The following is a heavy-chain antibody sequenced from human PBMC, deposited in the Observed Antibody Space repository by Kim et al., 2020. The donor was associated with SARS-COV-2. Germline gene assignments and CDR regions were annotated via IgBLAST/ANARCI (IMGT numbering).Heavy chain of an antibody. CDR2: ISSSGSTI. V-gene: IGHV3-48*03. J-gene: IGHJ4*02. Sequence: GGSLRLSCAASGFTFSSYVMNWVRQAPGKGLEWISYISSSGSTIYYADSVKGRFTISRDNAKNSLHLQLMSLRAEDTAIYYCSALWDGYNLGDYWGLGTLVTVSS. CDR3: SALWDGYNLGDY. CDR1: GFTFSSYV. D-gene: IGHD5-12*01.